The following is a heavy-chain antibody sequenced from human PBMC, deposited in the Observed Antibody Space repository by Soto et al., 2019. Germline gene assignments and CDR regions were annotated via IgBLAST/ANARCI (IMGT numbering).Heavy chain of an antibody. CDR1: GYTFTSYG. V-gene: IGHV1-18*01. CDR3: ARHRYYDTPVGVDY. CDR2: NSAYNGNT. Sequence: QVQLVQSGAEVKKPGASVQVSCKASGYTFTSYGISWVRQAPGQGLEWMGWNSAYNGNTSYAQKLQGRVTMTTDTPTSTAYMELRSLRSDDTAVYYCARHRYYDTPVGVDYWGQGTLVTVSS. J-gene: IGHJ4*01. D-gene: IGHD3-22*01.